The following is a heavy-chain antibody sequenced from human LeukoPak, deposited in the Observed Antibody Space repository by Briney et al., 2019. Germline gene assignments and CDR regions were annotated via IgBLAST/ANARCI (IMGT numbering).Heavy chain of an antibody. CDR1: GYTLTELS. Sequence: GASVKVSCKVSGYTLTELSMHWVRQAPGKGLEWMGWISAYNGNTNYAQKLQGRVTMTTDTSTSTAYMELRSLRSDDTAVYYCAREGYYDSSGTTKAVDYFDYWGQGTLVTVSS. D-gene: IGHD3-22*01. V-gene: IGHV1-18*01. J-gene: IGHJ4*02. CDR3: AREGYYDSSGTTKAVDYFDY. CDR2: ISAYNGNT.